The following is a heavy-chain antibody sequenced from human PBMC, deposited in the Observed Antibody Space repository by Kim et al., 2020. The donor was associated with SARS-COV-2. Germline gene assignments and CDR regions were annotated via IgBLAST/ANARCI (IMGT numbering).Heavy chain of an antibody. J-gene: IGHJ6*02. V-gene: IGHV3-15*01. D-gene: IGHD3-10*01. Sequence: AAPVKGRFTISRDDSKNTLYLQMNSLKTEDTAVYYCTTFPGGDYYYGMDVWGQGSTVTVSS. CDR3: TTFPGGDYYYGMDV.